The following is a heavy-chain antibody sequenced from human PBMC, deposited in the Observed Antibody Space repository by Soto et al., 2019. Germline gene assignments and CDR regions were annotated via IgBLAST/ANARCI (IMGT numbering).Heavy chain of an antibody. D-gene: IGHD6-13*01. Sequence: PSETLSLTCTFSCGSISSYYWSWIRQPAGKGLEWIGRIYTSGSTNYNPSLKSRVTMSVDTSKNQFSLKLSSVTAADTAVYYCARVGGSSSWYYYYGMDVWGQGTTVTVSS. J-gene: IGHJ6*02. CDR3: ARVGGSSSWYYYYGMDV. CDR1: CGSISSYY. CDR2: IYTSGST. V-gene: IGHV4-4*07.